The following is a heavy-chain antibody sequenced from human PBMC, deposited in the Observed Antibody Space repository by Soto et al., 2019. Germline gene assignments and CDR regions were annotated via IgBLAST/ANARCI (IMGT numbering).Heavy chain of an antibody. CDR2: INHSGST. CDR1: GGSFSGYY. J-gene: IGHJ4*02. V-gene: IGHV4-34*01. Sequence: SETLSLTCAVYGGSFSGYYWSWIRQPPGKGLEWIGEINHSGSTSYNPSLKSRVTISVDTSKNQSSLKLSSVTAADTAVYYCARTVVPAAMNYFDYWGQGTLVTVSS. D-gene: IGHD2-2*01. CDR3: ARTVVPAAMNYFDY.